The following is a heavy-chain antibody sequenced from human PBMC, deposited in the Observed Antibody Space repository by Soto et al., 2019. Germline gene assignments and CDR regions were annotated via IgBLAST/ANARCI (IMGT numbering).Heavy chain of an antibody. D-gene: IGHD5-18*01. V-gene: IGHV1-69*12. Sequence: QVQLVQSGAEVKKPESSVKVSCKAPGGTFSTYAISWVRQAPGQGLEWMGGIIPMFGTANYAQRFQDRVTXTAXESTNTVYMELSSLSSEDTAVYFCASGIQLWLRRINNGYSGWGQGTLVTVSS. J-gene: IGHJ4*02. CDR3: ASGIQLWLRRINNGYSG. CDR1: GGTFSTYA. CDR2: IIPMFGTA.